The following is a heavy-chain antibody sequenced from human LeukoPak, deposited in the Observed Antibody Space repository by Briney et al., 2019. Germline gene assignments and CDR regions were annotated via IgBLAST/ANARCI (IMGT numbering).Heavy chain of an antibody. CDR1: GYTFSNYG. Sequence: ASVTVSCKASGYTFSNYGISWVRQAPGQGLEWMGWISGYNGNTKYAQNLQGRVTMTTDTSTSTAYTELRRLRSDDTAVYYCARDVPGDYAPWGQGTLVTVSS. CDR3: ARDVPGDYAP. CDR2: ISGYNGNT. V-gene: IGHV1-18*01. D-gene: IGHD4-17*01. J-gene: IGHJ5*02.